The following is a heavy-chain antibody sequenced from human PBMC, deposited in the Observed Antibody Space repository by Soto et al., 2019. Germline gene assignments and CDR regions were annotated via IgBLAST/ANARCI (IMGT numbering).Heavy chain of an antibody. Sequence: QVQLVQSGAEVKKPGSSVKVSCKASGGTFSSYAISWVRQAPGQGLEWMGGIIPIFGTANYTQKFQGRVTITADEPTSTAYMELSSLRSEDTAVYYCVGPGSGSGGGYGMDVWGQGTTVTVSS. CDR1: GGTFSSYA. V-gene: IGHV1-69*01. CDR2: IIPIFGTA. J-gene: IGHJ6*02. D-gene: IGHD1-26*01. CDR3: VGPGSGSGGGYGMDV.